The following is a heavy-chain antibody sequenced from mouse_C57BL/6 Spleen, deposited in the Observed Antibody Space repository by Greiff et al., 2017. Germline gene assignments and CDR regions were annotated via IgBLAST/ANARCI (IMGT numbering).Heavy chain of an antibody. D-gene: IGHD1-1*01. V-gene: IGHV1-7*01. Sequence: QVQLKESGAELAKPGASVQLSCKASGYSFTRYWMHWVKQRPGQGLEWIGFINPSSGYTMYNQKFKDKSTLTADKSSSTAYMQLSSLTFEDSAVYFCESPVATVVARYFDVWGTGTTVTVSS. CDR2: INPSSGYT. J-gene: IGHJ1*03. CDR3: ESPVATVVARYFDV. CDR1: GYSFTRYW.